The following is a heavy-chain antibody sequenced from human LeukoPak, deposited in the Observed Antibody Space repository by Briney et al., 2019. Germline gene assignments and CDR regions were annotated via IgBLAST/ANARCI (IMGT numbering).Heavy chain of an antibody. J-gene: IGHJ4*02. CDR2: ISSSGGAI. CDR3: TRGRRTNEY. Sequence: GGSLRLSSSASGFTFSDYYMSWIRQAPGKGLEWVSYISSSGGAIYYAESVKGRFTISTDDGENSLYLQLNSLRVEDMAVYYCTRGRRTNEYWGQGTLVTVFS. CDR1: GFTFSDYY. D-gene: IGHD1-1*01. V-gene: IGHV3-11*04.